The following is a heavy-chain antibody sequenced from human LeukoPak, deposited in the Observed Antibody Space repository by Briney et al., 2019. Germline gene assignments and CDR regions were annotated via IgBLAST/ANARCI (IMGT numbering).Heavy chain of an antibody. D-gene: IGHD4-23*01. V-gene: IGHV4-30-4*01. CDR1: GDSVSSAGYY. Sequence: SQTLSLTCTVSGDSVSSAGYYWSWIRLPPGKGLEWIGYIFYSGGTYYNPSLMSRLTISMDTSRNQFSLRLASVTAADTAVYYCARSHFGGVTYYFDYWGQGTLVTVSS. CDR2: IFYSGGT. J-gene: IGHJ4*02. CDR3: ARSHFGGVTYYFDY.